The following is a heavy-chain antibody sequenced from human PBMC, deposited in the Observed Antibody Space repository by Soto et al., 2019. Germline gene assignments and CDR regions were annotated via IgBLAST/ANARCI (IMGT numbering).Heavy chain of an antibody. Sequence: GELLKISCKGSGYIFTSYWIGWVRQMPGKGLEWMGIIYPGDSDTRYSPSFQGQVTISADKSISTAYLQWSSLKASDTAMYYCARYGPXNPNHYDSSGNWFDPWGQGTLVTVSS. J-gene: IGHJ5*02. CDR2: IYPGDSDT. D-gene: IGHD3-22*01. CDR1: GYIFTSYW. V-gene: IGHV5-51*01. CDR3: ARYGPXNPNHYDSSGNWFDP.